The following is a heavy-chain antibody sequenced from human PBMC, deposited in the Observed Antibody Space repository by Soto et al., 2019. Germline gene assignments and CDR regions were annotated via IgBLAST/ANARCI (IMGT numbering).Heavy chain of an antibody. V-gene: IGHV3-48*02. J-gene: IGHJ5*02. CDR2: ISSSSSTI. CDR3: ARGVYSGSSGWFDP. CDR1: GFTFSSFS. Sequence: LRLSCAASGFTFSSFSMNWVRQAPGKGLEWVSYISSSSSTIYSADSVKGRFTISRDNAKNSLYLQMNSLTDGDTAVYYCARGVYSGSSGWFDPWGQGTLVTVSS. D-gene: IGHD1-26*01.